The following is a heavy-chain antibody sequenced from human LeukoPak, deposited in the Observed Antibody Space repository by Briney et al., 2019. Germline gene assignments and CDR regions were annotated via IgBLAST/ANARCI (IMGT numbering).Heavy chain of an antibody. V-gene: IGHV1-2*02. Sequence: ASVKVSCKASGYTFTGYYMHWVRQAPGQGLEWMGWINPNSGGTNYAQKFQGRATMTRDTSISTAYMELSRLRSDDTAVYYCAREPSGDIVVVPAAIKDGEYYYYGMDVWGQGTTVTVSS. D-gene: IGHD2-2*02. CDR2: INPNSGGT. CDR3: AREPSGDIVVVPAAIKDGEYYYYGMDV. J-gene: IGHJ6*02. CDR1: GYTFTGYY.